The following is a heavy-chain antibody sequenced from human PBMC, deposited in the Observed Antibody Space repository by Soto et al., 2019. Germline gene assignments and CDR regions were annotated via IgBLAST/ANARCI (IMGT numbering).Heavy chain of an antibody. CDR1: GFTVSSNY. J-gene: IGHJ4*02. Sequence: PGGSLRLSCAASGFTVSSNYMSWVRQAPGKGLEWVSVIYSGGSTYYADSVKGRFTISRDNSKNTLYLQMNSLRAEDTAVYYCASAAVIAAAGYYFDYWGQGTLVTVSS. D-gene: IGHD6-13*01. V-gene: IGHV3-53*01. CDR2: IYSGGST. CDR3: ASAAVIAAAGYYFDY.